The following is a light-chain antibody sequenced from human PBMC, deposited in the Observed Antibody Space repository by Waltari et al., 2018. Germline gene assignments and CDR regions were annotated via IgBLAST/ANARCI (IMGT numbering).Light chain of an antibody. CDR3: AAWDRRLSVWV. CDR1: SNNVGPLG. Sequence: QAGLTQPPSVSKGLRETATLTCTGNSNNVGPLGPTWLQQHQGHPPRLGSDRGNNRPSGISEGISASMSGDTATLTITGLQTEDEADYYCAAWDRRLSVWVFGGGTKLTVL. J-gene: IGLJ3*02. CDR2: RGN. V-gene: IGLV10-54*04.